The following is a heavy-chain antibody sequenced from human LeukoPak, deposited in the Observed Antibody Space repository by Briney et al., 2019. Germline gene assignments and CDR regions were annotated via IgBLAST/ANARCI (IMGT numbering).Heavy chain of an antibody. J-gene: IGHJ5*02. CDR3: ARDLGQYYDTSDNWFDP. V-gene: IGHV3-23*01. D-gene: IGHD3-22*01. CDR1: GFTFSSYG. Sequence: TGGSLRLSCAASGFTFSSYGMSWVRQAPGKGLEWVSAISGSGGSTYYADSVKGRFTISRDNAKNTLNLQMNSPRAEDTAVYYCARDLGQYYDTSDNWFDPWGQGTLVTVSS. CDR2: ISGSGGST.